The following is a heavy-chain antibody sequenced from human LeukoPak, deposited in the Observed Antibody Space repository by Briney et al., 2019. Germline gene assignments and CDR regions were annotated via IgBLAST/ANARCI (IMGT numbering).Heavy chain of an antibody. J-gene: IGHJ4*02. Sequence: SQTLSLTCTVSGGSISSGDYYWSWIRQPPGKGLEWIGYIYYSGSTYYNPSLKSRVTISVDTSKNQFSLKLSSVTAADTAVYYCARHFTYYDYVWGSYRYYYFDYWGQGTLVTVSS. CDR3: ARHFTYYDYVWGSYRYYYFDY. CDR1: GGSISSGDYY. V-gene: IGHV4-30-4*01. CDR2: IYYSGST. D-gene: IGHD3-16*02.